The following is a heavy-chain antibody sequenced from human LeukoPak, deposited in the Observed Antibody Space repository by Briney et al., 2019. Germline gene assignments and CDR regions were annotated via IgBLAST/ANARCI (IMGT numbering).Heavy chain of an antibody. CDR2: INRNGGTT. CDR3: ARKGLGGELGGFDY. J-gene: IGHJ4*02. D-gene: IGHD3-16*01. CDR1: GFTFDDYG. Sequence: GGSLRLSCAGSGFTFDDYGMSWVRQAPGKGLEWVSGINRNGGTTGYADSVKGRFTISRDNAKNSPYLQMNSLRAEDTALYHCARKGLGGELGGFDYWGQGTLVTVSS. V-gene: IGHV3-20*01.